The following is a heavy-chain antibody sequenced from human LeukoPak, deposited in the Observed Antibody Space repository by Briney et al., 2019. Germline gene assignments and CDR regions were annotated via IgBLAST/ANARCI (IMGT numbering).Heavy chain of an antibody. CDR2: INHSGST. Sequence: SETLSLTCAVYGRSLSGYYWSWIRQPPGKGLECIGEINHSGSTNYNPSLKSRVTISVDTSKNQFSLKLSSVTAADTAVYYCARPKDYGGNLDAFDIWGQGTMVTVSS. CDR1: GRSLSGYY. CDR3: ARPKDYGGNLDAFDI. J-gene: IGHJ3*02. D-gene: IGHD4-23*01. V-gene: IGHV4-34*01.